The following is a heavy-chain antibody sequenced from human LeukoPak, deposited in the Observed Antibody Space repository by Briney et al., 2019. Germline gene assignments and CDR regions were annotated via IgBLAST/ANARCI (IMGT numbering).Heavy chain of an antibody. CDR2: ISGSGGST. CDR1: GFTFSSYA. Sequence: GGSLRLARAASGFTFSSYAMSWVRQAPGKGLEWVSAISGSGGSTYYADSVKGRFTISRDNSKNTLYLQMNSLRAEDTAVYYCATSPGGSGSYYYYYIDVWGKGTTVTVSS. CDR3: ATSPGGSGSYYYYYIDV. J-gene: IGHJ6*03. D-gene: IGHD3-3*01. V-gene: IGHV3-23*01.